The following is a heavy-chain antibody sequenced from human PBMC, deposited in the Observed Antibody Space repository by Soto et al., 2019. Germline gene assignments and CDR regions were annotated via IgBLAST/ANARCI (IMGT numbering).Heavy chain of an antibody. Sequence: QVQLVQSGGEVKKPGASVKVSCKGFGYTFTSFAISWVRQAPGQGLEWMGWISASNGNTKYAQKFQDRVTMTTDTSTNTDYMELRSLRSDDTAVYYCARSYSSSWLMCDYWGQGTLVTVSS. CDR2: ISASNGNT. CDR1: GYTFTSFA. D-gene: IGHD6-13*01. V-gene: IGHV1-18*01. CDR3: ARSYSSSWLMCDY. J-gene: IGHJ4*02.